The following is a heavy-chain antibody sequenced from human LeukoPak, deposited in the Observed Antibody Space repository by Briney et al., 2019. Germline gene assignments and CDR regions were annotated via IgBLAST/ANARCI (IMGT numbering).Heavy chain of an antibody. V-gene: IGHV3-30*04. D-gene: IGHD2-2*01. CDR3: ARAAGGGVPAAPWHYYYYGMDV. J-gene: IGHJ6*02. CDR2: ISYDGSNK. CDR1: GFTFSSYA. Sequence: GGSLRLSCAASGFTFSSYAMHWVRQAPGKGLEWVAVISYDGSNKYYADSVKGRFTISRDNSKNTLYLQMNSLRAEDTAVYYCARAAGGGVPAAPWHYYYYGMDVWGQGTTVTVS.